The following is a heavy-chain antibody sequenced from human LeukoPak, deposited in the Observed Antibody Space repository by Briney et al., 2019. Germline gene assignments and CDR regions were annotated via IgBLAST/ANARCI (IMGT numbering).Heavy chain of an antibody. D-gene: IGHD6-19*01. V-gene: IGHV1-18*04. J-gene: IGHJ4*02. CDR2: ISAYNGNT. CDR3: ARDSDKYSSGWWYPDY. CDR1: GYTFTSYG. Sequence: GASVKVSCKASGYTFTSYGISWVRQAPGQGLEWMGWISAYNGNTNYAQKLQGRVTMTTDTSTSTAYMELRSLRSDDTAVYYCARDSDKYSSGWWYPDYWGQGTLVTVSS.